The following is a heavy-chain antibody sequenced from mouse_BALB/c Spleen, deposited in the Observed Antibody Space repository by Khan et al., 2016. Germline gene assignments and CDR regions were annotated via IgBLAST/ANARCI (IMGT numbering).Heavy chain of an antibody. Sequence: QVQLKQSGAELAKPGASVKMSCKASGYTFTSYWMHWVKQRPGQGLEWIGYINPSTGYTEYNQKFKDKATLTADKSSSTAYMQLSSLTSEDSAVYYCARGGDYRYDGFAYGGQGALVTGSA. CDR3: ARGGDYRYDGFAY. CDR2: INPSTGYT. J-gene: IGHJ3*01. D-gene: IGHD2-14*01. V-gene: IGHV1-7*01. CDR1: GYTFTSYW.